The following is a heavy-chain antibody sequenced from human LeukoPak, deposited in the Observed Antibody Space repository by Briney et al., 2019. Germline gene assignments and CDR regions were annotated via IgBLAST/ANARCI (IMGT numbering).Heavy chain of an antibody. CDR3: AKIGGMVRGVTDY. CDR2: IKEDGREK. J-gene: IGHJ4*02. V-gene: IGHV3-7*03. D-gene: IGHD3-10*01. Sequence: GGSLRLSCAASGFTFSSYWMTWVRQAPGKGLEWVGNIKEDGREKYYVDSVKGRFTISRDNAKNSLYLQMNSLRAEDTAVYYCAKIGGMVRGVTDYWGQGTLVTVSS. CDR1: GFTFSSYW.